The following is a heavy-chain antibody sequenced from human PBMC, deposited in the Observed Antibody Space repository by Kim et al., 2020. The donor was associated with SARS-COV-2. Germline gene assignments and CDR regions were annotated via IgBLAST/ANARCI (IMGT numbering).Heavy chain of an antibody. CDR3: ARYYYGSGSYYVDNWFDP. J-gene: IGHJ5*02. Sequence: SVKVSCKASGGTFSSYAISWVRQAPGQGLEWMGGIIPIFGTANYAQKFQGRVTITADESTSTAYMELSSLRSEDTAVYYCARYYYGSGSYYVDNWFDPWGQGTLVTVSS. CDR1: GGTFSSYA. CDR2: IIPIFGTA. D-gene: IGHD3-10*01. V-gene: IGHV1-69*13.